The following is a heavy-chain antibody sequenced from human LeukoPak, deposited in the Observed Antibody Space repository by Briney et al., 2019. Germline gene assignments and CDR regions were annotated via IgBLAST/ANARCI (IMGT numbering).Heavy chain of an antibody. V-gene: IGHV3-66*01. CDR3: AREDAYCGGDCYPLDY. CDR1: GFSVSATY. CDR2: IYPSGGT. D-gene: IGHD2-21*01. J-gene: IGHJ4*02. Sequence: GGSLRLSCAASGFSVSATYMSWVRQAPGKGLEWVSIIYPSGGTYYADSVKGRFIISRDNSKNTLYLQMNSLRAEDTAVYYCAREDAYCGGDCYPLDYWGQGTLVTVSS.